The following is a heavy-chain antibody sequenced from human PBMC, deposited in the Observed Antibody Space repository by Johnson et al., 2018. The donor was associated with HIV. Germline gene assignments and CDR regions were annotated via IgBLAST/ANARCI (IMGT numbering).Heavy chain of an antibody. V-gene: IGHV3-30*03. D-gene: IGHD2-21*02. CDR1: GFNFSSNG. CDR3: ARDLLIAYCGGDCWDAFDI. J-gene: IGHJ3*02. Sequence: QVQLVESGGGVVQPGRSLRLSCAASGFNFSSNGMFWVHQAPDKGLEWVAVISDDGSNKYYADSMKGRFTISRDNSKNTLYLQMNSLIPEDTAVYYCARDLLIAYCGGDCWDAFDIWGQGTMVTVSS. CDR2: ISDDGSNK.